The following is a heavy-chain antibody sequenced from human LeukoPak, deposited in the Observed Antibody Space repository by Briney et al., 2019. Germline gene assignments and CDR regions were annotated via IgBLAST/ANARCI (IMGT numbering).Heavy chain of an antibody. D-gene: IGHD3-3*01. CDR1: GYTFTGYY. CDR3: ASGPSTYYDFWSGYYGDY. Sequence: ASVKVSCKASGYTFTGYYMHWVRQAPGQGLEWMGWINPNSGGTNYAQKFQGRVTMTRDTSVSTAYMELSRLRSDDTAVYYCASGPSTYYDFWSGYYGDYWGQGTLVTVSS. CDR2: INPNSGGT. V-gene: IGHV1-2*02. J-gene: IGHJ4*02.